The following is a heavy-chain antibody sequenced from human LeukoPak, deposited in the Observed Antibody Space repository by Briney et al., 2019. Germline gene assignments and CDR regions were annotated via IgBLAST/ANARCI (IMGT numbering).Heavy chain of an antibody. CDR2: IRSKSYGETT. CDR3: FGYISKSNYGMDV. D-gene: IGHD6-13*01. Sequence: AGGSLRLSCTASGFTFGDYAMNWVRQAPGKGLEWVGLIRSKSYGETTEYAASVRGRFTISRDDSRSVAYLQMNSLRAEDTAAYYCFGYISKSNYGMDVWGLGTTVTVSS. J-gene: IGHJ6*02. V-gene: IGHV3-49*04. CDR1: GFTFGDYA.